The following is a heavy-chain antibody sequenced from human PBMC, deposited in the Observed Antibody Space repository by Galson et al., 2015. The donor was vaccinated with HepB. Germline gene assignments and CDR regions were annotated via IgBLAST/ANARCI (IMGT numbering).Heavy chain of an antibody. CDR3: ARNDYVWGSPGPYFDY. V-gene: IGHV1-2*02. J-gene: IGHJ4*02. Sequence: VKVSCKASGYTFTGYYMHWMRQAPGQGLEWMGWINPNSGGTNYAQKFQGRVTMTRDTSISTAYMELSSLRSDDTAVYYCARNDYVWGSPGPYFDYWGQGALVTVSS. CDR2: INPNSGGT. CDR1: GYTFTGYY. D-gene: IGHD3-16*01.